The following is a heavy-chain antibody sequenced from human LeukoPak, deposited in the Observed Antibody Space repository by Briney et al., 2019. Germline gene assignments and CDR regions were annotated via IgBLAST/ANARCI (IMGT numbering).Heavy chain of an antibody. J-gene: IGHJ3*01. CDR1: GFTFGNSW. CDR3: IVVVEPPDSDGFDV. CDR2: INADGSTT. V-gene: IGHV3-74*01. Sequence: GGSLRLSCAASGFTFGNSWVHWVRQAPGKGLVWVSLINADGSTTSYADSVKGRFTISRDNARNTLSLEMNSLTVEDTAVYYCIVVVEPPDSDGFDVWGQGTMITVSS. D-gene: IGHD1-14*01.